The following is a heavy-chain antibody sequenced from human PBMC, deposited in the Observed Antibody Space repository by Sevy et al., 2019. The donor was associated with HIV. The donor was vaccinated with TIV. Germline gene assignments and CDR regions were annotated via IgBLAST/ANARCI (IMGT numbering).Heavy chain of an antibody. CDR3: AKIAVAGGGFDP. J-gene: IGHJ5*02. CDR2: ISGSGGSI. CDR1: GFTFSSYA. D-gene: IGHD6-19*01. V-gene: IGHV3-23*01. Sequence: GGSLRLSCAASGFTFSSYAMSWVRQAPGKGLEWVSAISGSGGSIYYEDSVKGRFTISRDNSKNTLYLQMNSLRAEDTAVYYCAKIAVAGGGFDPWGQGTLVTVSS.